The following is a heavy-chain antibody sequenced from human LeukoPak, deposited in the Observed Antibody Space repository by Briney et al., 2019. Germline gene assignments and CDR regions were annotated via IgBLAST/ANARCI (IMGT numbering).Heavy chain of an antibody. CDR1: GFIFSDYS. CDR3: ARDPYGSGSYFGY. J-gene: IGHJ4*02. D-gene: IGHD3-10*01. Sequence: PGGSLRLSCAASGFIFSDYSMNWFRQAPGKGLEWVSSISSSSSYIYYADSVKGRFTISRDNAKNSLYLQMNSLRAEDTAVYYCARDPYGSGSYFGYWAQGTLVTVSS. CDR2: ISSSSSYI. V-gene: IGHV3-21*01.